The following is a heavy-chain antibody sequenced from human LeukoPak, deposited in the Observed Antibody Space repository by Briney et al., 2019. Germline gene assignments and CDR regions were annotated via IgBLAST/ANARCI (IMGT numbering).Heavy chain of an antibody. J-gene: IGHJ6*03. CDR2: IYYSGST. D-gene: IGHD5-18*01. V-gene: IGHV4-59*01. CDR3: ARDLRGYSYGLYYYYYMDV. Sequence: KPSETLSLTCTVSGGSISSYYWSWIRQPPGKGLEWIGYIYYSGSTNYNPSLKSRVTISVDTSKNQFSLKLSSVTAADTAVYYCARDLRGYSYGLYYYYYMDVWGKGTTVTVSS. CDR1: GGSISSYY.